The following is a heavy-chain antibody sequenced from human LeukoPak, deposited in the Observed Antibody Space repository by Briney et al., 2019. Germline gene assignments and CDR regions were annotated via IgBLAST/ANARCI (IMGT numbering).Heavy chain of an antibody. D-gene: IGHD6-19*01. CDR3: ARWYAVQWLVRGSDAFDI. J-gene: IGHJ3*02. Sequence: GGSLRLSCAASGFTFSGYWMHWVRQAPGKGPVCVSRIDREGTYTTYADSVSGRFTISRDNAKNSLYLQMNSLRAEDTAVYYCARWYAVQWLVRGSDAFDIWGQGTMITVSS. V-gene: IGHV3-74*01. CDR1: GFTFSGYW. CDR2: IDREGTYT.